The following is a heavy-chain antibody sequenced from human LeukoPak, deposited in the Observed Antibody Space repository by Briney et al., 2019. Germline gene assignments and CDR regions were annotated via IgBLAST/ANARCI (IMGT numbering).Heavy chain of an antibody. CDR2: INHSGST. CDR1: GGSFSGYY. V-gene: IGHV4-34*01. Sequence: TPSETLSLTCAVYGGSFSGYYWSWIRQPPGKGLEWIGEINHSGSTNYNPSLKGRVTISVDTSKNQFSLELSSVTAADTAVYYCARVLRSSWYFDYWGQGTLVTVSS. CDR3: ARVLRSSWYFDY. D-gene: IGHD6-13*01. J-gene: IGHJ4*02.